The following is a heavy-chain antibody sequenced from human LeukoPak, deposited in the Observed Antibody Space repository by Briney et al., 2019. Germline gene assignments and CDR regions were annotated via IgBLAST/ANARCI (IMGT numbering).Heavy chain of an antibody. J-gene: IGHJ4*02. Sequence: PGGSLRLSCAASGXTFSSYGMHWVRQAPGKGLEWVAVIWYDGSNKYYADSVKGRFTISRDNSKNTLYLQMNSLRAEDTAVYYCARGGGSGWRREVYFDYWGQGTLVTVSS. CDR1: GXTFSSYG. CDR2: IWYDGSNK. CDR3: ARGGGSGWRREVYFDY. D-gene: IGHD6-19*01. V-gene: IGHV3-33*01.